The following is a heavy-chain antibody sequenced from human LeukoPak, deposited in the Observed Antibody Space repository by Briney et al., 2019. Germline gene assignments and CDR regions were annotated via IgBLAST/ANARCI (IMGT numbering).Heavy chain of an antibody. D-gene: IGHD2-21*02. Sequence: GGSLRLSCAASGFTFSSYGMHWVRQAPGKGLEWVAVIWYDGSNKYYADSVKGRFTISRDNSKNTLYLQMNSLRAEDTAVYYCARGGDCVFYYYYGMDVWGQGTTVTVSS. V-gene: IGHV3-33*01. CDR3: ARGGDCVFYYYYGMDV. CDR2: IWYDGSNK. CDR1: GFTFSSYG. J-gene: IGHJ6*02.